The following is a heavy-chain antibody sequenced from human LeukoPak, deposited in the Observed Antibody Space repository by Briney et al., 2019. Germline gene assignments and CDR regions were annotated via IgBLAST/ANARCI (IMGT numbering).Heavy chain of an antibody. Sequence: GGSLRLSCAASGFTFSSYAMSWVRQAQGRGWVGVTAISGSGGSTYYADSVKGRFTISRDNSKNTLYLQMNSLRAEDTAVYYCAKSLVAALNYGMDVWGQGTTVTVSS. CDR1: GFTFSSYA. V-gene: IGHV3-23*01. CDR2: ISGSGGST. J-gene: IGHJ6*02. CDR3: AKSLVAALNYGMDV. D-gene: IGHD2-2*01.